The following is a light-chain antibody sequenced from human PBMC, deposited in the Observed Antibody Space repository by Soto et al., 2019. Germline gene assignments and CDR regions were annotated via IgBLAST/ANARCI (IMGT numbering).Light chain of an antibody. CDR3: SSYTSSSTFYV. Sequence: QSVLTQPASVSGSPGQSITISCTGTSSDVGGYNYVSWYQQDPGKAPKLMIYEVSNRPSGVSNRFSGSKSGNTASLTISGLQAEDEADYYCSSYTSSSTFYVFGTGTKVTVL. CDR1: SSDVGGYNY. CDR2: EVS. V-gene: IGLV2-14*01. J-gene: IGLJ1*01.